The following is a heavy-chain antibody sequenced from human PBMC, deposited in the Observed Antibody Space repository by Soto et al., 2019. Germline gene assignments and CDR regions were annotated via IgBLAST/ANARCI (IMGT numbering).Heavy chain of an antibody. CDR1: GFSFSSSG. J-gene: IGHJ4*02. CDR2: IFYDGSKI. Sequence: GGSLRLSCAASGFSFSSSGMHWVRQAPGKGLEWVADIFYDGSKIHYADSVKGRFTISRDNSKNTVHLQMNSPRPEDTAVYYCAKDLTGPYDYWGQGTLVTVSS. CDR3: AKDLTGPYDY. D-gene: IGHD3-9*01. V-gene: IGHV3-30*18.